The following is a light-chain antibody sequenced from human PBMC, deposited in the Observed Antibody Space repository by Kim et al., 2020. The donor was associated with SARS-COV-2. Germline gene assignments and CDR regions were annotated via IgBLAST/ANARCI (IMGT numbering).Light chain of an antibody. CDR2: QDS. J-gene: IGLJ2*01. CDR3: QAWDSSTVV. Sequence: FSPGQTASITCSGDKLGDKYACWYQQKPGQSPVLVIYQDSKRPSGIPERFSGSNSGNTATLTISGTQAMDEADYYCQAWDSSTVVFGGGTQLTVL. CDR1: KLGDKY. V-gene: IGLV3-1*01.